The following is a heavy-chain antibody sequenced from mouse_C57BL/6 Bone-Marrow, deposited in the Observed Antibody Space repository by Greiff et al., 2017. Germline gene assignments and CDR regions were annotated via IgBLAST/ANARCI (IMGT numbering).Heavy chain of an antibody. D-gene: IGHD2-2*01. CDR3: ARQGVYYGYDGVAY. CDR2: ISSGGSYT. V-gene: IGHV5-6*01. Sequence: EVTLVESGGDLVKPGGSLTLSCAASGFTFSSYGMSWVRQTPDKRLEWVATISSGGSYTSYPDSVKGRFTISSYNAKNTLYRQMSSLKSEDTAMYYCARQGVYYGYDGVAYWGQGTLVTVSA. J-gene: IGHJ3*01. CDR1: GFTFSSYG.